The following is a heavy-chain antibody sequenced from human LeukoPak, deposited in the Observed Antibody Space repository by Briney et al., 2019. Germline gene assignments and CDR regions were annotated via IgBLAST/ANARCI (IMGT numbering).Heavy chain of an antibody. CDR1: GDSVSSDIAA. Sequence: SQTLSLTCAISGDSVSSDIAAWNWVRQSPSRGLEWLGRAYYRSKWYIDYAVSLKSRMIINPDTSKNQFSLQLNSVTPEDTAVYYCARGSAFDIWGQGTMVTVSS. J-gene: IGHJ3*02. V-gene: IGHV6-1*01. CDR3: ARGSAFDI. CDR2: AYYRSKWYI.